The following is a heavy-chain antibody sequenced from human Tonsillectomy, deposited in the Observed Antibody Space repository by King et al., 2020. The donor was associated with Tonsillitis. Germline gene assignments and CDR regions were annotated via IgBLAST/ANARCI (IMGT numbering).Heavy chain of an antibody. J-gene: IGHJ4*02. V-gene: IGHV1-69*01. CDR1: GGTFSSNA. CDR2: IIPIFGSA. CDR3: ASTRSRAVAANLALDY. D-gene: IGHD6-19*01. Sequence: VQLVESGAEVKKPGSSVKVSCKASGGTFSSNAINWVRQAPGQGLEWMGGIIPIFGSANYAQKFQGRVTITADESTSTAYMELSSLRSEDTAVYYCASTRSRAVAANLALDYWGQGTLVTVSS.